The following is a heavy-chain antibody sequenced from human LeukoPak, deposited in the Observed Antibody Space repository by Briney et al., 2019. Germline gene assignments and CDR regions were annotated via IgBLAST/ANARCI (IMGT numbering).Heavy chain of an antibody. D-gene: IGHD3-10*01. CDR2: IYYSGSN. V-gene: IGHV4-31*03. J-gene: IGHJ6*02. Sequence: SETLSVTCTVSVGSISSGGYYWSWIRQHPGKGLEWLGYIYYSGSNYYHPSLKSRVTISVDTSKNQFSLKLSSVTAADTAVYYCAREPTMVRGVIITSPYGMDVWGQGTTVTVSS. CDR3: AREPTMVRGVIITSPYGMDV. CDR1: VGSISSGGYY.